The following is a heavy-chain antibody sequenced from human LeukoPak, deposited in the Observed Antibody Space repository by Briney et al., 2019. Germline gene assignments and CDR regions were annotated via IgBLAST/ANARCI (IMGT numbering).Heavy chain of an antibody. CDR1: GFTFRNFW. V-gene: IGHV3-7*04. D-gene: IGHD3-10*01. Sequence: GGSLRLSCAASGFTFRNFWMSWVRQAPGRGLEWVANIHPEGTEKYHVESVKGRFTITRDYPKSSLFLQMNGLRVEDTAVYYCARGDAFSGGHWGQGTLVTVSS. J-gene: IGHJ4*02. CDR3: ARGDAFSGGH. CDR2: IHPEGTEK.